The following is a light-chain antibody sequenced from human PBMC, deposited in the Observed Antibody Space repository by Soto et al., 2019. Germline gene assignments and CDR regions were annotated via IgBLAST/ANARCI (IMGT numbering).Light chain of an antibody. Sequence: EIVLTQSPGTLSLSPGGRATLSCRASQSISDTLAWYQHKPGQAPRLLIYGAFARATGFPARFSGSGSGTDFTLTISSLQSEDFAVYYCQQYNNWPWTFGQGTKVDIK. CDR2: GAF. V-gene: IGKV3-15*01. CDR1: QSISDT. J-gene: IGKJ1*01. CDR3: QQYNNWPWT.